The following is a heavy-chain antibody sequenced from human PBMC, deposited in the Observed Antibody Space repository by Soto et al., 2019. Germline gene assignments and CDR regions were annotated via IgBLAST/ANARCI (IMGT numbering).Heavy chain of an antibody. CDR1: GGSISSGGYS. CDR2: IYHSGST. V-gene: IGHV4-30-2*01. Sequence: SETLSLTCAVSGGSISSGGYSWSWIRQPPGKGLEWIGYIYHSGSTYYNPSLKSRVTISVDRSKNQFSLKLSSVTAEDTAVYYCAREGIDYYGPGVRLWYYFDYWGQGTLVTVSS. D-gene: IGHD3-10*02. CDR3: AREGIDYYGPGVRLWYYFDY. J-gene: IGHJ4*02.